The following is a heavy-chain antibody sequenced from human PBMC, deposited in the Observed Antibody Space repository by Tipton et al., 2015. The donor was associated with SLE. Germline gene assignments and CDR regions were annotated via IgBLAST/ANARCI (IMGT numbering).Heavy chain of an antibody. Sequence: TLSLTCAVSGYSISSGYYWGWIRQPPGKGLEWIGSIYHSGSTYYNPSLKSRVTISVDTSKNQFSLKLSSVTAADTAVYYCAKGPSFDYWGQGTLVTVSS. CDR2: IYHSGST. V-gene: IGHV4-38-2*01. J-gene: IGHJ4*02. CDR1: GYSISSGYY. CDR3: AKGPSFDY.